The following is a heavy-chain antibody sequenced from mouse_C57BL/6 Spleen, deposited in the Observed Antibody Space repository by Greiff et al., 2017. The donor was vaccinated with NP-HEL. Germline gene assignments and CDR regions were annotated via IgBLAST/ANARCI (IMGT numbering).Heavy chain of an antibody. CDR3: ARNWDRWYFDV. CDR2: IYPSDSET. D-gene: IGHD4-1*01. Sequence: VQGVESGAELVRPGSSVKLSCKASGYTFTSYWMDWVKQRPGQGLEWIGNIYPSDSETHYNQKFKDKATLTVDKSSSTAYMQLSSLTSEDSAVYYCARNWDRWYFDVWGTGTTVTVSS. CDR1: GYTFTSYW. J-gene: IGHJ1*03. V-gene: IGHV1-61*01.